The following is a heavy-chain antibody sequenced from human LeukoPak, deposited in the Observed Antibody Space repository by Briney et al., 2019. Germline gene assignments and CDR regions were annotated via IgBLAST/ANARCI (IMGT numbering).Heavy chain of an antibody. CDR2: ISSSAASI. V-gene: IGHV3-23*01. CDR3: AKSQPSAISWFDP. CDR1: GFTFSNYA. J-gene: IGHJ5*02. Sequence: GESLRLSCAASGFTFSNYAMNWVRQAPGKGLEWVSAISSSAASIYYADSVKGRFTISRDNSKNTLWLQMNSLRDEDTAVYYCAKSQPSAISWFDPWGQGTLVTVSS. D-gene: IGHD2-2*02.